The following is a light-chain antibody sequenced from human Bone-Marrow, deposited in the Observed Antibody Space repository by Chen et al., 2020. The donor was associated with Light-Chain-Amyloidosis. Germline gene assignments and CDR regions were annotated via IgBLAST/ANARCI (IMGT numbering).Light chain of an antibody. V-gene: IGLV2-8*01. J-gene: IGLJ3*02. CDR1: NSDVGRYDS. CDR3: CSYAGDSWV. CDR2: EVI. Sequence: QSALTQPPSASGSPGQSVNISCTGTNSDVGRYDSVSWYQQHPDKAPKFLIYEVIKRSSGVPDRFSGSKSGNTASLTVSGLQAEDEADYYCCSYAGDSWVFGGGTKLTVL.